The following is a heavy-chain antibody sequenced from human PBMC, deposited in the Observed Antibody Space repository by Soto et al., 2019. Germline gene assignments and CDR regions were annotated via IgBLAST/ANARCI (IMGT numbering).Heavy chain of an antibody. CDR3: ARGGSYGDFFDY. J-gene: IGHJ4*02. CDR2: IYYTGST. CDR1: GGSISSNY. Sequence: SETLFLTFTVSGGSISSNYWTWIRQSPGKGLEWIGYIYYTGSTKYNPSLQSRVTISLDTSKNQFSLRLTSVTSADTAVYYCARGGSYGDFFDYWGQGAQVTVSS. D-gene: IGHD4-17*01. V-gene: IGHV4-59*01.